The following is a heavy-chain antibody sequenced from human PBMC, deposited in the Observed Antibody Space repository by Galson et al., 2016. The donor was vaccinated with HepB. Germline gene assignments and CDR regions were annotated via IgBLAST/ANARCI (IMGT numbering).Heavy chain of an antibody. V-gene: IGHV1-18*01. CDR3: ARAVADVTSQVDS. CDR2: ISNNNENT. D-gene: IGHD6-19*01. CDR1: GYTFSIFG. J-gene: IGHJ4*02. Sequence: SVKVSCKASGYTFSIFGISWVRQAPGQGLEWLGWISNNNENTNYAQTVQGRVTLTTDTSTSTAYMELRDLTAGGTAVYYCARAVADVTSQVDSWGQGAQVIVSS.